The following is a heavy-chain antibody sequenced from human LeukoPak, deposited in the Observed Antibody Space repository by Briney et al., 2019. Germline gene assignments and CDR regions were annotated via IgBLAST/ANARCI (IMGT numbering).Heavy chain of an antibody. CDR1: GFTFSSYE. J-gene: IGHJ4*02. D-gene: IGHD6-19*01. V-gene: IGHV3-48*03. CDR3: ARDKVQPGIAVAAHFDY. Sequence: GSLRLSCAASGFTFSSYEMNWVRQAPGKGLEWVSYISRSGSTIYYADSVKGRFTISRDNAKNSLYLQMNSLRAEDTAVYYCARDKVQPGIAVAAHFDYWGQGTLVTVSS. CDR2: ISRSGSTI.